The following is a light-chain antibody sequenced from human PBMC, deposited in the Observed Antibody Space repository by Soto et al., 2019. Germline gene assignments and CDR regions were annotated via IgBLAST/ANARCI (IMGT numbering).Light chain of an antibody. J-gene: IGKJ4*01. CDR3: MQRLEFPLT. CDR2: TLS. Sequence: DIVMTQAPVSLSVTPGEPASISCSSSRSLLDSDYVHTYVDWYLQKPGQSPQLLIYTLSYRDYGVPRRFSGSGSGTDFTLKISRVEAEDVGVYYCMQRLEFPLTFGGGTKVEIK. V-gene: IGKV2-40*01. CDR1: RSLLDSDYVHTY.